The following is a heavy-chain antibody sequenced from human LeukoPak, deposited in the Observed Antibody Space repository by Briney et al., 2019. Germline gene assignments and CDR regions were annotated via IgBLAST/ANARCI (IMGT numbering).Heavy chain of an antibody. J-gene: IGHJ3*02. Sequence: SETLSLTCTVSGGSISSYYWSWIRQPPGKGLEWIGYIYYSGSTNCNPSLKSRVTISVDTSKNQFSLKLSSVTAADTAVYYCARLALGDYYGSGSYYNGDAFDIWGPGTMVTVSS. CDR1: GGSISSYY. CDR2: IYYSGST. V-gene: IGHV4-59*08. D-gene: IGHD3-10*01. CDR3: ARLALGDYYGSGSYYNGDAFDI.